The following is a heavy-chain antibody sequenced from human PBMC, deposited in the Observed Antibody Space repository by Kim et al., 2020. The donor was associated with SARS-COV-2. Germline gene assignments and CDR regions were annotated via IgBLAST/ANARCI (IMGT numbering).Heavy chain of an antibody. CDR1: GGSISSSSYY. Sequence: SETLSLTCTVSGGSISSSSYYWGWIRQPPGKGLEWIGSIYYSGSTYYNPSLKSRVTISVDTSKNQFSLKLSSVTAADTAVYYCARETGWFDPWGQGTLVTVSS. V-gene: IGHV4-39*07. CDR3: ARETGWFDP. J-gene: IGHJ5*02. CDR2: IYYSGST.